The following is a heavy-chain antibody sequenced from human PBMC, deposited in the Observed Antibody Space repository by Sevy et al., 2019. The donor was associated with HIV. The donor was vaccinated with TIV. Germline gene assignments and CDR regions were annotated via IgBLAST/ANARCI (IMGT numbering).Heavy chain of an antibody. CDR2: TYYRSKWYN. CDR1: GDSVSSDIGA. Sequence: SQTLSLTCVISGDSVSSDIGAWNWIRQSPSRGLEWLGRTYYRSKWYNEYAVFVKSRMTVNADTSRNQFSLQLNSMTPEDTAMYFCARGRWITFDIWGQGTMVTVSS. V-gene: IGHV6-1*01. CDR3: ARGRWITFDI. D-gene: IGHD3-10*01. J-gene: IGHJ3*02.